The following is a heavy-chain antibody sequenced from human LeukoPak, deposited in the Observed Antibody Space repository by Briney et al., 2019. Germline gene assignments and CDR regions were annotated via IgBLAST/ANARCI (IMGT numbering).Heavy chain of an antibody. V-gene: IGHV3-9*01. CDR3: AKDGGMITFGGVIVGLGYFDY. Sequence: GGTLTLSCAASGFTFDDYAMHWVRQAPGQGLDLDSGISWNSGSIGYADSVKGRFTISRDNAKNSLYLQMNSLRAEDTALYYCAKDGGMITFGGVIVGLGYFDYWGQGTLVTVSS. D-gene: IGHD3-16*02. J-gene: IGHJ4*02. CDR1: GFTFDDYA. CDR2: ISWNSGSI.